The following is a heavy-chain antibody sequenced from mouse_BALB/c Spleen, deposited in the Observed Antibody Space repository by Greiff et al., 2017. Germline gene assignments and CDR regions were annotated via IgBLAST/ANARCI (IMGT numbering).Heavy chain of an antibody. V-gene: IGHV1-7*01. CDR3: ARGSSYVKY. CDR1: GYTFTSYW. D-gene: IGHD1-1*01. Sequence: QVQLKQSGAELAKPGASVKMSCKASGYTFTSYWMHWVKQRPGQGLEWIGYINPSTGYTEYNQKFKDKATLTADKSSSTAYMQLSSLTSEDSAVYYCARGSSYVKYWGQGTTLTVSS. CDR2: INPSTGYT. J-gene: IGHJ2*01.